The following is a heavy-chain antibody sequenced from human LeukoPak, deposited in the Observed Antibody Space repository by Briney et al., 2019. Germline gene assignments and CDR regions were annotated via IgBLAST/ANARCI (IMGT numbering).Heavy chain of an antibody. Sequence: SVKVSCKASGGTFSSYAISWVRQAPGQGLEWMGGIIPIFGTANYAQKFQGRVTITADKSTSTAYMELSSLRSEDTAVYYCARQIGSSGWYGYYYYYMDVWGKGTTVTVSS. CDR1: GGTFSSYA. CDR3: ARQIGSSGWYGYYYYYMDV. V-gene: IGHV1-69*06. J-gene: IGHJ6*03. D-gene: IGHD6-19*01. CDR2: IIPIFGTA.